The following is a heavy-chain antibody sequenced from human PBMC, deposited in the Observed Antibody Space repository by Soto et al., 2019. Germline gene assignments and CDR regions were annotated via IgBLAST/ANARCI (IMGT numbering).Heavy chain of an antibody. V-gene: IGHV3-23*01. CDR3: GKDIVVVVPASPYYYGMDV. CDR2: ITGSGGST. CDR1: EFTFSSYA. D-gene: IGHD2-15*01. J-gene: IGHJ6*02. Sequence: PGGSLRLSCAASEFTFSSYAMSWVRQAPGKELEWVSTITGSGGSTYYADSVKGRFTISRDNSKNTLYLQMNSLRAEDTAVYYCGKDIVVVVPASPYYYGMDVWGQGTTVTSP.